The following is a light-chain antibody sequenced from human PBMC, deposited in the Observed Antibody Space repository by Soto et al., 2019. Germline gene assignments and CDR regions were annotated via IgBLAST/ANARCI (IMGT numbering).Light chain of an antibody. CDR3: QKYNSAPLT. V-gene: IGKV1-27*01. J-gene: IGKJ3*01. Sequence: DIQMTQSPSSLSASVGDRVAITCRASQGIRHYLAWYQQTPGKVPKLLIYAASTLQSGAPSRFSGSGSGTDFTITISSLQHEDVATYYCQKYNSAPLTFGAGNKVHIE. CDR1: QGIRHY. CDR2: AAS.